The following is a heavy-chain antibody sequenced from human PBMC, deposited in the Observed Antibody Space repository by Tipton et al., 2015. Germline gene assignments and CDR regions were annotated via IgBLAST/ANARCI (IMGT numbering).Heavy chain of an antibody. CDR2: IYYSGVT. D-gene: IGHD4-17*01. CDR1: GGSISSSSYQ. Sequence: TLSLTCTVSGGSISSSSYQWAWIRQPPGKGLEWIGYIYYSGVTYYNPSLEGRLSISLDTSKSQFSLKLTSVTAADTAVYYCARGKDYGARFFDYWGQGTLVTVSS. V-gene: IGHV4-31*03. CDR3: ARGKDYGARFFDY. J-gene: IGHJ4*02.